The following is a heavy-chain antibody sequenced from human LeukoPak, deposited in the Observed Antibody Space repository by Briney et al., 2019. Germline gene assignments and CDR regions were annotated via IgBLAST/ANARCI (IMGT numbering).Heavy chain of an antibody. V-gene: IGHV1-2*02. CDR3: ARGLSLGYCSGGSCYSGDY. Sequence: GASVKVSCKASGYTFTGYYMHWVRQAPGQGLEWMGWINPNSGGTNYAQKFQGRVTMTRDTSISTAYMELSRLRSDDTAVYYCARGLSLGYCSGGSCYSGDYWGQGTLVTVSS. D-gene: IGHD2-15*01. CDR2: INPNSGGT. CDR1: GYTFTGYY. J-gene: IGHJ4*02.